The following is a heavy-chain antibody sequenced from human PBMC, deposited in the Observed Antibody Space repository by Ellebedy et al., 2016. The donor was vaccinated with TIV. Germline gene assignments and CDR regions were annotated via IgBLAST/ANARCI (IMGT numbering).Heavy chain of an antibody. J-gene: IGHJ4*02. Sequence: GESLKISXAASGFTFSYYSMNWVRQAPGKGLEWVSYISSSGSTTYYADSVKGRFTISRDNAKNSLYLQVNSLRDEDTAVYYCARYCSTPTCSSPMAFDYWGQGALVTVSS. CDR3: ARYCSTPTCSSPMAFDY. V-gene: IGHV3-48*02. D-gene: IGHD2-2*01. CDR2: ISSSGSTT. CDR1: GFTFSYYS.